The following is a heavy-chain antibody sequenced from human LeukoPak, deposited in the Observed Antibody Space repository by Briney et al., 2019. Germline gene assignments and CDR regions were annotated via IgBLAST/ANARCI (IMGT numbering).Heavy chain of an antibody. V-gene: IGHV4-59*01. CDR1: GGSIRSSY. D-gene: IGHD3-3*01. J-gene: IGHJ6*03. CDR2: ISNSGSA. Sequence: SETLSLTCTVSGGSIRSSYWSWIRQPPGQGLEWTGYISNSGSANYNPSLRGRVSISVGTSNNQIFLDLTSVTAADTAVYYCARAQYDGFSSGYSGGFYYMDVWGKGTTVSVSS. CDR3: ARAQYDGFSSGYSGGFYYMDV.